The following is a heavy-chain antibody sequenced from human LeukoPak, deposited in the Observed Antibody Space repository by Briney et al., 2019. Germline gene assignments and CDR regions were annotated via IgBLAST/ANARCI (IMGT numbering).Heavy chain of an antibody. Sequence: SETLSLTCTVSGGSISSSSYYWGWIRQPPGKGLEWIGSIYYSGSTYYNPSLKSRVTISVDTSKNQFSLKLSSVTAADTAVYYCARGGVPAAIYYYYYYMDVWGKGTTVTVSS. CDR3: ARGGVPAAIYYYYYYMDV. D-gene: IGHD2-2*01. J-gene: IGHJ6*03. CDR2: IYYSGST. V-gene: IGHV4-39*07. CDR1: GGSISSSSYY.